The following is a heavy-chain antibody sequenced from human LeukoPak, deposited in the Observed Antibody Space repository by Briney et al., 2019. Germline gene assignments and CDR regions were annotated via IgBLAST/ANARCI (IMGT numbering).Heavy chain of an antibody. CDR3: ARDSGWFRFDS. CDR2: IWYNGSNK. D-gene: IGHD6-13*01. J-gene: IGHJ4*02. V-gene: IGHV3-33*01. CDR1: GFTFSSYG. Sequence: GSLRLSCAASGFTFSSYGMHWVRQAPGKGLEWVAVIWYNGSNKYYADSVKGRFTISRDNAKNSLYLQMNSLRAEDTAVYYCARDSGWFRFDSWGQGTLVTVSS.